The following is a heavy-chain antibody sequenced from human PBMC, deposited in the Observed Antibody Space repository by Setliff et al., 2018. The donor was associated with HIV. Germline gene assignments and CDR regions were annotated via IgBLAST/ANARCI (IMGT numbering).Heavy chain of an antibody. D-gene: IGHD6-19*01. V-gene: IGHV3-74*01. CDR1: GFTFSSYW. J-gene: IGHJ6*03. CDR3: ARAPPVSYSSGWIPSYYMDV. Sequence: SCAASGFTFSSYWMHWVRQAPGKGLVWVSRINSDGSSTSYADSVKGRFTISRDNAKNSLYLQMNTLRTEDTALYYCARAPPVSYSSGWIPSYYMDVWGKGTTVTVSS. CDR2: INSDGSST.